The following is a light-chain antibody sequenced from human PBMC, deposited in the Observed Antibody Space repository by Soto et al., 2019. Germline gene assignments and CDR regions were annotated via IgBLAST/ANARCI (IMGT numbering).Light chain of an antibody. CDR3: QQYGSSPPFT. J-gene: IGKJ2*01. CDR1: QRVRSSY. Sequence: EIVLTQSPGTLSLPPGERATLSCRASQRVRSSYLAWYQQKPGQAPRLLIYGASSRATGIPDRFSGGGSGTDFALTISRLEPEDFAVYFCQQYGSSPPFTFGQGTKVEI. CDR2: GAS. V-gene: IGKV3-20*01.